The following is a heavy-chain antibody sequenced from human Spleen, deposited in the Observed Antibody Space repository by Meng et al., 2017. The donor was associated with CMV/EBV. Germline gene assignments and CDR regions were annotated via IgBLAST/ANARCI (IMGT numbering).Heavy chain of an antibody. CDR3: ARGLTLGDTLDC. CDR1: GFTFSSYE. D-gene: IGHD4-17*01. Sequence: GESLKISCAASGFTFSSYEMNWVRQAPGKGLEWVSYITASGNTIYYADSVKGRFTISRDNFKNTLYLQMSSLRAEDTAVYFCARGLTLGDTLDCWGQGALVTVSS. J-gene: IGHJ4*02. CDR2: ITASGNTI. V-gene: IGHV3-48*03.